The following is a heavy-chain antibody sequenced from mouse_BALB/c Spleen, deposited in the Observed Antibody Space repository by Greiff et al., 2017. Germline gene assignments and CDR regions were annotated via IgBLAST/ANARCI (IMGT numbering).Heavy chain of an antibody. D-gene: IGHD1-1*01. CDR2: ISSGGST. CDR3: ARGVLFYYGSSYWYFDV. Sequence: EVKLMESGGGLVKPGGSLKLSCAASGFTFSSYAMSWVRQTPEKRLAWVASISSGGSTYYPDSVKGRFTISRDNARNILYLQMSSLRSEDTAMYYCARGVLFYYGSSYWYFDVWGAGTTVTVSS. CDR1: GFTFSSYA. J-gene: IGHJ1*01. V-gene: IGHV5-6-5*01.